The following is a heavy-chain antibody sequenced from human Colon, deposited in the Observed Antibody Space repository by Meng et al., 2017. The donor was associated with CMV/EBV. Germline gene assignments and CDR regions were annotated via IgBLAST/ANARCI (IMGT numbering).Heavy chain of an antibody. Sequence: SGLSFSDYYMDWVGQAPGRGLEWVGRMRVKASRYTTEYAASVKNRFIISRDDSRNLLYLQRNGLRTEDTAVYYCARDLREGDAYFDSWGQGILVTVSS. J-gene: IGHJ4*02. CDR2: MRVKASRYTT. V-gene: IGHV3-72*01. CDR1: GLSFSDYY. D-gene: IGHD5-24*01. CDR3: ARDLREGDAYFDS.